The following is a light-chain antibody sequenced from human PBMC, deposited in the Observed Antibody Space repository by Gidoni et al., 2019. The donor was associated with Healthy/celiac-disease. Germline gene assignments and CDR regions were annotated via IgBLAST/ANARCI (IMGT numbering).Light chain of an antibody. Sequence: VITQSPAIVSVTPGDTATLPCRASQAINSNLAWYQQRPGQAPRLLIYGASTRATGITARFSCSESGTEFTLSISCLQFEYFAVYSCHQYMNWPSLTFGGGTKVDIK. J-gene: IGKJ4*01. CDR2: GAS. V-gene: IGKV3-15*01. CDR1: QAINSN. CDR3: HQYMNWPSLT.